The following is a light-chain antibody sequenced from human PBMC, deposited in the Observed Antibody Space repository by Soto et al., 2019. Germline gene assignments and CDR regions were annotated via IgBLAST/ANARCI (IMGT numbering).Light chain of an antibody. CDR1: QSISSW. CDR3: QQYNSFPT. Sequence: DIQMTQSTSTLSASVGDRVTITCRASQSISSWLAWYQQKPGKAPKLLIYKASTLESGVPSRFSGSGSGTEFTLTISSLQPDAFATYYCQQYNSFPTFGQGTKVEIK. J-gene: IGKJ1*01. V-gene: IGKV1-5*03. CDR2: KAS.